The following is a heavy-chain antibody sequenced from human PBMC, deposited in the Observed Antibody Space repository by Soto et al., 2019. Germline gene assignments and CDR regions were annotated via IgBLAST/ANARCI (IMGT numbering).Heavy chain of an antibody. CDR3: ARDAPSGDIVLMVYASQAPDY. Sequence: LRLSCAASGFTFSSYSMNWVRQAPGKGLEWVSSISSSSSYIYYADSVKGRFTISRDNAKNSLYLQMNSLRAEDTAVYYCARDAPSGDIVLMVYASQAPDYWGQGTLVTVSS. V-gene: IGHV3-21*01. CDR2: ISSSSSYI. CDR1: GFTFSSYS. D-gene: IGHD2-8*01. J-gene: IGHJ4*02.